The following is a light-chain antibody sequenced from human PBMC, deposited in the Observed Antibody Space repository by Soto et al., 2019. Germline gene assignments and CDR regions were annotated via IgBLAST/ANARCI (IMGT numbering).Light chain of an antibody. J-gene: IGLJ1*01. V-gene: IGLV2-14*01. CDR3: SSYTSSSTYV. CDR2: DVS. CDR1: SSDVGGYNY. Sequence: QSVLTQPASVSGSPGQSITISCTGTSSDVGGYNYVSWYQQHPGKAPKLMIYDVSNRPSGVSNRFSGSKSGNTASLTISGLQAEDEADYNCSSYTSSSTYVFATGTKVTVL.